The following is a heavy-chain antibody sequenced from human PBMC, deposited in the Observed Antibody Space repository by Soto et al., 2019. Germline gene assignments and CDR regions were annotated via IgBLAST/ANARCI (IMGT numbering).Heavy chain of an antibody. CDR1: GGSISSYY. V-gene: IGHV4-59*08. CDR2: IDYSGST. CDR3: AGDSSSSRFFH. J-gene: IGHJ1*01. D-gene: IGHD6-6*01. Sequence: PSETLSLTCTVSGGSISSYYWTWIRQPPGQGLEWNGYIDYSGSTNYNPSLKSRVTISIDTSKKQFSLKLNSLTAADTAVYYCAGDSSSSRFFHWGQGTLVTVSS.